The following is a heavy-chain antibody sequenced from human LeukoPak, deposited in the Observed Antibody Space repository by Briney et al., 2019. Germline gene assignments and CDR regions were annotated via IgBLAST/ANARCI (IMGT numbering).Heavy chain of an antibody. CDR2: ISDNGGNT. J-gene: IGHJ3*02. V-gene: IGHV3-23*01. D-gene: IGHD3-22*01. CDR1: GFTFSIYG. Sequence: PGGSLRLSCAASGFTFSIYGMGWVRQAPGKGLEWVSSISDNGGNTYYADSAKGRFTISRDNSKNTLYLQMNSLRAEDTAVYYCAKISLRIVVVINAFDIWGQGTMVTVSS. CDR3: AKISLRIVVVINAFDI.